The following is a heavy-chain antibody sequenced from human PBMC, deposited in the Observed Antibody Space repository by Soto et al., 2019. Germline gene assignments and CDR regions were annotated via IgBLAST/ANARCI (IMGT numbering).Heavy chain of an antibody. Sequence: SVKVYCQASGGTFSSYAISWVRQAPGHGLEWMGGIIPIFGTANYAQKFQGRVTITADESTSTAYMELSSLRSEDTAVYYCARVLYDFWSGYRDDYYYYGMDVWGQGTTVTVSS. V-gene: IGHV1-69*13. CDR1: GGTFSSYA. CDR2: IIPIFGTA. CDR3: ARVLYDFWSGYRDDYYYYGMDV. J-gene: IGHJ6*02. D-gene: IGHD3-3*01.